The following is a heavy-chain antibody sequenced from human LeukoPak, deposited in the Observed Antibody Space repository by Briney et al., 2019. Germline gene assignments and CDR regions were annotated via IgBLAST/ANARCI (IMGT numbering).Heavy chain of an antibody. J-gene: IGHJ6*02. CDR1: GFTFSRNG. Sequence: GGSLRLSCVASGFTFSRNGMHWVRQAPGKGLEWVAVIWYDGSNKYYADSVKGRFTISRDNSKNTLYLQMNSPRAEDTAVYYCASGRLNYFYAMDFWGQGTTVTVSS. CDR3: ASGRLNYFYAMDF. V-gene: IGHV3-33*01. CDR2: IWYDGSNK.